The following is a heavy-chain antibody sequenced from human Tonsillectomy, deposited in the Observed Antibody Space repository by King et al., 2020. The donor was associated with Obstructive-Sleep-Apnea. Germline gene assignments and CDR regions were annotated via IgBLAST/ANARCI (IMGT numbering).Heavy chain of an antibody. CDR1: GGSLSNYA. J-gene: IGHJ6*02. V-gene: IGHV1-69*01. CDR2: IIPLFGIA. D-gene: IGHD4-17*01. Sequence: QLVQSGAEVKKPGSAVKVSCKASGGSLSNYAVSWVRQAPGQGLEWMGGIIPLFGIANYAQSFQDRVTITAAESTSTAYLELSSLRSGDTAIYYCARAGTVTHNHHFGMDVWGQGTTVTVS. CDR3: ARAGTVTHNHHFGMDV.